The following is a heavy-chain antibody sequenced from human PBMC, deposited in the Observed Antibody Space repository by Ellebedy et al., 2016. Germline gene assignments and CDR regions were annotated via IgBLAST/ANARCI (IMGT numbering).Heavy chain of an antibody. CDR3: ARGRGYSSSLDY. V-gene: IGHV1-8*01. CDR2: MNPNSGNT. Sequence: ASVKVSXXASGYTFTSYDINWVRQATGQGLEWMGWMNPNSGNTGYAQKFQGRVTMTRNTSISTAYMELSSLRSEDTAVYYCARGRGYSSSLDYWGQGTLVTVSS. J-gene: IGHJ4*02. D-gene: IGHD6-13*01. CDR1: GYTFTSYD.